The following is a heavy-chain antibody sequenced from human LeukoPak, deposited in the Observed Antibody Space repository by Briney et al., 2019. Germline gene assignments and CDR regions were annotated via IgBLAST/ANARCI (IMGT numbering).Heavy chain of an antibody. J-gene: IGHJ4*02. D-gene: IGHD3-22*01. V-gene: IGHV3-7*03. CDR3: ARYLQYYYDSTYFDY. CDR1: GFTFSSYW. Sequence: SGESLRLSCAASGFTFSSYWMSWVRQAPGKGLEWVANIKQDGSEKYYVDSVKGRFTISRDNAKNSLYLQMNSLRAEDTAVYYCARYLQYYYDSTYFDYWGQGTLVTVSS. CDR2: IKQDGSEK.